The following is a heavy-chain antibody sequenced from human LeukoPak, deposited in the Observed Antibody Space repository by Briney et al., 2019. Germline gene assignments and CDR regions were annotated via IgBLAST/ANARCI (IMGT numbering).Heavy chain of an antibody. V-gene: IGHV3-21*01. Sequence: GGSLRLSCAASGSTFSDYNMNWVRQSPEKGLEWVSSITSGTTYIYYADSVRGRFTLSRDNAKNSLYLQMNSLRAEDTAVYYCARWPYSSSYYFDYWGQGTLVTVSS. D-gene: IGHD6-6*01. J-gene: IGHJ4*02. CDR3: ARWPYSSSYYFDY. CDR2: ITSGTTYI. CDR1: GSTFSDYN.